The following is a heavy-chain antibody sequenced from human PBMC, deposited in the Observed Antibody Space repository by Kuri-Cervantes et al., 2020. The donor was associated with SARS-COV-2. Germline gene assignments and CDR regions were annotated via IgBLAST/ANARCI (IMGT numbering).Heavy chain of an antibody. D-gene: IGHD1-26*01. V-gene: IGHV3-30*19. CDR2: ISYDGSNK. CDR1: GFTFSRHG. Sequence: GGSLRLSCAASGFTFSRHGVHWVRQAPDKGLEWVAVISYDGSNKYYADSVKGRFTISRDNSKNTLYLQMNSLRAEDTAVYYCARDLGRRFDPWGQGTLVTVSS. CDR3: ARDLGRRFDP. J-gene: IGHJ5*02.